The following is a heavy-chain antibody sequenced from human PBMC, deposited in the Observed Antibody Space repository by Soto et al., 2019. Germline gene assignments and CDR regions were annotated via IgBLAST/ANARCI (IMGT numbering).Heavy chain of an antibody. CDR1: GLTLSTYW. CDR3: ARAGHYDTSSYWVEGY. V-gene: IGHV3-7*03. CDR2: IKQDGSET. Sequence: PGGSLRLSCAASGLTLSTYWMSWVRQAPGKGLEWVANIKQDGSETYYVDSVRGRFTISRDNAKNSLYLQMNSLRAEDTATYYCARAGHYDTSSYWVEGYWGQGTLVTVSS. D-gene: IGHD3-22*01. J-gene: IGHJ4*02.